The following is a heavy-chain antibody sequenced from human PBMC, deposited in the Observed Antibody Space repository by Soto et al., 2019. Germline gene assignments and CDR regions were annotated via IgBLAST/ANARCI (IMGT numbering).Heavy chain of an antibody. CDR1: SASISGLY. CDR3: ARASQCKSYFDCFAWLDY. D-gene: IGHD3-9*01. Sequence: QVQLQESGPGLVRPSETLSLTCTVSSASISGLYWTWIRQPAGKGLEWIGRIYSSGETNYNPSLPGRVIMSLDTSKNQFSLKLTSVTAADTAVYYCARASQCKSYFDCFAWLDYWGQGTLVTVSS. J-gene: IGHJ4*02. CDR2: IYSSGET. V-gene: IGHV4-4*07.